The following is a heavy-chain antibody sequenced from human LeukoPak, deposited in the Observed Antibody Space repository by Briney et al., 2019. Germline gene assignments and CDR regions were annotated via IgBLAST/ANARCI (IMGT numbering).Heavy chain of an antibody. Sequence: RGSLRLSCAASGFSVSNNYMSWVRQAPGKGLEGVSVNNSWGSTFYEDSVKGRFTISRDNSKNTLYLQMNILRAEDTAVYYCASDSYSPEYFQHWGQGTLVTVS. CDR2: NNSWGST. V-gene: IGHV3-66*01. CDR1: GFSVSNNY. D-gene: IGHD2-15*01. J-gene: IGHJ1*01. CDR3: ASDSYSPEYFQH.